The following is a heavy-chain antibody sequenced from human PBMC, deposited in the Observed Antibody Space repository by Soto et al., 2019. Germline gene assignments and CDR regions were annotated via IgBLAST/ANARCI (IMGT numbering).Heavy chain of an antibody. CDR3: ARGLVRMATITPF. J-gene: IGHJ4*02. CDR2: INAGNGNT. D-gene: IGHD5-12*01. Sequence: QVPLVQSGAEVKKPGASVKVSCKASGYTFTSYAMHWVRQAPGQRLEWMGWINAGNGNTKYSQKFQGRVTITRDTSASTAYMELSSLRSEDTAVYYCARGLVRMATITPFWGRGTLVTVSS. CDR1: GYTFTSYA. V-gene: IGHV1-3*01.